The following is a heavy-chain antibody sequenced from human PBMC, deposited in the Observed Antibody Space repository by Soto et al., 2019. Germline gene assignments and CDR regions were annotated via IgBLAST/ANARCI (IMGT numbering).Heavy chain of an antibody. D-gene: IGHD3-10*01. CDR2: ISAYNGNT. J-gene: IGHJ6*02. CDR1: GYTFTNYG. Sequence: QVQLVQAGAEVKKPGASVKDSCKASGYTFTNYGITWVRQAPGQGLEWMGWISAYNGNTNYAQKVQERVTMSTDTSTSTASLDLRSLRSDETAVYYCARNRGRGIGDSSHYCMDVWGQGTTVIFSS. V-gene: IGHV1-18*01. CDR3: ARNRGRGIGDSSHYCMDV.